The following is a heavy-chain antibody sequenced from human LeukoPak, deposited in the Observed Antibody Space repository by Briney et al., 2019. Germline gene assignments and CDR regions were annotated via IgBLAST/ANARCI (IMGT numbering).Heavy chain of an antibody. CDR1: GFIFSTFA. Sequence: GGSLRLSCAASGFIFSTFAMHCVRHAPGKGREWVAVISSDGNNKYNADSVKGRFTISRDNSKNTLFLQIPSLRAEDTAVYDCSKGQWLVEQTFDYWGQGTLVTVSS. CDR2: ISSDGNNK. CDR3: SKGQWLVEQTFDY. V-gene: IGHV3-30-3*01. D-gene: IGHD6-19*01. J-gene: IGHJ4*02.